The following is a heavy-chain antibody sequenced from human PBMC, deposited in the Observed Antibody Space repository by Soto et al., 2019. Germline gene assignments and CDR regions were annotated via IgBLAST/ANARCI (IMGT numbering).Heavy chain of an antibody. CDR2: MNPNSGNT. CDR1: GYTFTSYD. D-gene: IGHD2-15*01. V-gene: IGHV1-8*01. Sequence: ASVKVSCKASGYTFTSYDVNWVRQATGQGLEWMGWMNPNSGNTGYAQKFQGRVTMTRNTSISTAYMELSSLRSEDTAVYYCARAHTTLGYCSGGSCYPPLNYYGMDVWGQGTTVTVSS. J-gene: IGHJ6*02. CDR3: ARAHTTLGYCSGGSCYPPLNYYGMDV.